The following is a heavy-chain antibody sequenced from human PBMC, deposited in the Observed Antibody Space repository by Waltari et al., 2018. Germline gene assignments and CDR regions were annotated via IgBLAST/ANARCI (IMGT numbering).Heavy chain of an antibody. J-gene: IGHJ4*02. D-gene: IGHD6-13*01. V-gene: IGHV3-30-3*01. CDR2: ISYDGSNK. CDR3: ARGGDSSSWSLE. CDR1: GFSFRSYA. Sequence: QVQLVESVGGGVQPGRSRRLSGAASGFSFRSYAMHGVRQAPGKGLEWVAVISYDGSNKYYADSVKGRFTISRDNSKNTLYLQMNSLRAEDTAVYYCARGGDSSSWSLEWGQGTLVTVSS.